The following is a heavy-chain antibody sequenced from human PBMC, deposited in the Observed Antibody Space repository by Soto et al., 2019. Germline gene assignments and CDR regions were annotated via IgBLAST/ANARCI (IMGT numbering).Heavy chain of an antibody. CDR3: ARTATGDSSGYYYDFYFDY. Sequence: LRLSCAASRFTFSSYSMNWVRQAPGKGLEWVSSISSSSSYIYYADSVKGRFTISRDNAKNSLYLQMNSLRAEDTAVYYCARTATGDSSGYYYDFYFDYWAREPWSPSPQ. V-gene: IGHV3-21*01. J-gene: IGHJ4*02. D-gene: IGHD3-22*01. CDR1: RFTFSSYS. CDR2: ISSSSSYI.